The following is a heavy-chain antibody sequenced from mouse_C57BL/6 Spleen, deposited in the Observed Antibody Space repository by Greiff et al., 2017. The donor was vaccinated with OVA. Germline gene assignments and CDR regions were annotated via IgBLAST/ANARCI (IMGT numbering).Heavy chain of an antibody. J-gene: IGHJ2*01. Sequence: QVQLQQPGAELVKPGASVKLSCKASGYTFTSYCIHWVKQRPGQGLEWIGMIHPSSGSTNYNEKFKSKATLTVDKSSSTAYMQLSSLTSEDSAVSYCEREDYDSVLDYWGQGTTVTVSS. CDR1: GYTFTSYC. CDR2: IHPSSGST. V-gene: IGHV1-64*01. D-gene: IGHD1-1*01. CDR3: EREDYDSVLDY.